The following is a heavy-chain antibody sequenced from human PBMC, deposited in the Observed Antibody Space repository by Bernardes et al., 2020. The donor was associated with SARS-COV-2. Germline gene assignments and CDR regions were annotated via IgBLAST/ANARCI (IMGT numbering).Heavy chain of an antibody. CDR1: GGSFSGYY. D-gene: IGHD3-3*01. CDR2: IDHIGST. J-gene: IGHJ5*02. Sequence: SEPLSLTCAVYGGSFSGYYWTWIRQPPGMGLEWIGEIDHIGSTNYNPSLKSRVTISVDTSKNQFSLKLSSVTAADTAVYYCARHFPYYDFWSGYSGWFDPWGQGTLVTVSS. CDR3: ARHFPYYDFWSGYSGWFDP. V-gene: IGHV4-34*01.